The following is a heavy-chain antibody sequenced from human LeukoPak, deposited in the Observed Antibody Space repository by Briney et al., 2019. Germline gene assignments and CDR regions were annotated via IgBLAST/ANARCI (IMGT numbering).Heavy chain of an antibody. Sequence: GGSLRVSCVATGFTFSTYGIHWVRQAPGKGVAGVAVISYDGSNKYYADSVKGRFTISRDNSKNTLYLQMTSLRAEDTAVYYCARESRYYYDSSGYYYVDAFDIWGQGTMVTVSS. CDR1: GFTFSTYG. CDR3: ARESRYYYDSSGYYYVDAFDI. D-gene: IGHD3-22*01. V-gene: IGHV3-30-3*01. J-gene: IGHJ3*02. CDR2: ISYDGSNK.